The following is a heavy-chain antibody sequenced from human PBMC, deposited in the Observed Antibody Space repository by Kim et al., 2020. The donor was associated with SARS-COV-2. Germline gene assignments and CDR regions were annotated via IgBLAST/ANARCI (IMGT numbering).Heavy chain of an antibody. CDR3: TRDPWTTVGYYYYGMDV. CDR1: GFTFGDYA. Sequence: GGSLRLSCTASGFTFGDYAMSWVRQAPGKGLEWVGFIRSKAYGGTTEYAASVKGRFTISRDDSKSIAYLQMNSLKTEDTAVYYCTRDPWTTVGYYYYGMDVWGQGTTVTVSS. V-gene: IGHV3-49*04. D-gene: IGHD4-4*01. CDR2: IRSKAYGGTT. J-gene: IGHJ6*02.